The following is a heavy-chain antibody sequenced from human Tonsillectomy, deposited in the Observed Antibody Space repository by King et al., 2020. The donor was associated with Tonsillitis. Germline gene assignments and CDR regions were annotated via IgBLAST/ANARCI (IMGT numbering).Heavy chain of an antibody. J-gene: IGHJ4*02. D-gene: IGHD2-2*01. CDR2: INPNSGGT. Sequence: QLVQSGAEVKKPGASVKVSCKASGYIFTDYFMHWVRQAPGQGPEWMGWINPNSGGTKYAQKFQGRVSVTRDTSISTSYMELSRLKSDDTAVYYCAKALDNIVVVSAATLYYWGQGTLVTVSS. V-gene: IGHV1-2*02. CDR1: GYIFTDYF. CDR3: AKALDNIVVVSAATLYY.